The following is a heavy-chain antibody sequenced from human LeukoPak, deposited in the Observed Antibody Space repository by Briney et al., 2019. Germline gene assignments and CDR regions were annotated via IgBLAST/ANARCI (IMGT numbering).Heavy chain of an antibody. CDR1: GGSIGSSSYY. Sequence: KPSETLSLTCTVSGGSIGSSSYYWGWIRQPPGKGLEWIGSIYYSGSTYYNPSLKSRVTISVDTSKNQFSLKLSSVTAADTAVYYCARHNRAGTSTMVRGVIITGWGQGTLVTVSS. J-gene: IGHJ4*02. V-gene: IGHV4-39*01. CDR3: ARHNRAGTSTMVRGVIITG. D-gene: IGHD3-10*01. CDR2: IYYSGST.